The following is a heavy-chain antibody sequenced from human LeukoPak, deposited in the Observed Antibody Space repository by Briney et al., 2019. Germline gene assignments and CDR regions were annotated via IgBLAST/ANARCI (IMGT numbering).Heavy chain of an antibody. V-gene: IGHV3-7*01. CDR3: AKLGYYGSGFDP. J-gene: IGHJ5*02. Sequence: GESLRLSCAASGFTFTTYWMSWVRQAPGKGLEWVANIKQDGTEKYYADSVKGRFTISRDNSKNTLYLQMNSLRAEDTAVYYCAKLGYYGSGFDPWGQGTLVTVSS. D-gene: IGHD3-10*01. CDR2: IKQDGTEK. CDR1: GFTFTTYW.